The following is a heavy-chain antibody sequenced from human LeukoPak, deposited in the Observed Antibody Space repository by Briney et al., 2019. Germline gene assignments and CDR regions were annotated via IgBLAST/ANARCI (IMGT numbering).Heavy chain of an antibody. V-gene: IGHV3-30*18. CDR1: GFTFSSYG. Sequence: GGSLRLSCAASGFTFSSYGMHWVRQAPGKGLEWVAVISYDGSNKYYADSVKGRFTISRDNSKNTLYLQMNSRRADDTAVYYCAKDVSRSGYDSVFDYWGQGTLVTVSS. D-gene: IGHD5-12*01. CDR2: ISYDGSNK. J-gene: IGHJ4*02. CDR3: AKDVSRSGYDSVFDY.